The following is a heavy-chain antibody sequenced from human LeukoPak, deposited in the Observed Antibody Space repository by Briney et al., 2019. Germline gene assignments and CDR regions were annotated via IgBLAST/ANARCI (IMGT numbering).Heavy chain of an antibody. CDR3: ARENVVRGLFDY. V-gene: IGHV1-69*13. CDR1: GYTFTSYG. Sequence: GASVKVSCKASGYTFTSYGISWVRQAPGQGLEWMGGIIPIFGTANYAQKFQGRVTITADESTSTAYMELSSLRSEDTAVYYCARENVVRGLFDYWGQGTLVTVSS. J-gene: IGHJ4*02. CDR2: IIPIFGTA. D-gene: IGHD3-10*01.